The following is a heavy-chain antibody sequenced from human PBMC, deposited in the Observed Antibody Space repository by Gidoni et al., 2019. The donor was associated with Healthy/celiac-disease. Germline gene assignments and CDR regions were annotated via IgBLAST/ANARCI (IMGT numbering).Heavy chain of an antibody. CDR3: ARDSAWSYYYDSSGYYDY. Sequence: QLQLQESGPGLVKPSETLSLTCTVSGGSISSSSYYWGWIRQPPGKGLEWIGSIYYSGSTYYNPSLKSRVTISVDTSKNQFSLKLSSVTAADTVVYYCARDSAWSYYYDSSGYYDYWGQGTLVTVSS. J-gene: IGHJ4*02. V-gene: IGHV4-39*07. D-gene: IGHD3-22*01. CDR1: GGSISSSSYY. CDR2: IYYSGST.